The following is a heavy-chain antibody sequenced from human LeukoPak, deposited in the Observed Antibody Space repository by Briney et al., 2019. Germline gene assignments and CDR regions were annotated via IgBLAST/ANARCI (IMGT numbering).Heavy chain of an antibody. CDR3: ARDNGNDYGAN. CDR2: IYTSGTT. Sequence: GGSLRLSCAGYGFTVSSNYMSWVRQAPGEGLEWASVIYTSGTTYYADSVKGRFTISRDSSKNTLYLQMNSLRAEDTAVYYCARDNGNDYGANWGQGTMVTVSS. D-gene: IGHD4/OR15-4a*01. J-gene: IGHJ3*01. CDR1: GFTVSSNY. V-gene: IGHV3-53*01.